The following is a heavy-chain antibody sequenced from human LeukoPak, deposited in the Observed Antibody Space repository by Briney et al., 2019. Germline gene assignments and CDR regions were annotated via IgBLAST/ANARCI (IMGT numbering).Heavy chain of an antibody. CDR1: GGSLSDYY. V-gene: IGHV4-34*01. Sequence: SETLSLTCAVYGGSLSDYYWIWIRPPPGKGLEWIGEIFHHGSPNCDPSLKSRITKTVKTAKNQFSPKLTLCTGADNAMYYCARGERKNSRWDMSWGQGTLVTVSS. CDR2: IFHHGSP. D-gene: IGHD2/OR15-2a*01. CDR3: ARGERKNSRWDMS. J-gene: IGHJ4*02.